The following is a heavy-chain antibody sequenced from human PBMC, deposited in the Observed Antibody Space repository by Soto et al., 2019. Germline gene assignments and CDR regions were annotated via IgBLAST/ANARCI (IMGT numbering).Heavy chain of an antibody. Sequence: HPGGSLRLSCAASGFTFSSYAMSWVRQAPGKGLEWVSAISGSGGSTYYADSVKGRFTISRDNSKNTLYLQMNSLRAEDTAVYYCAANYDFSYYYYGMDVWGQGTTVTVSS. D-gene: IGHD3-3*01. V-gene: IGHV3-23*01. CDR3: AANYDFSYYYYGMDV. CDR2: ISGSGGST. J-gene: IGHJ6*02. CDR1: GFTFSSYA.